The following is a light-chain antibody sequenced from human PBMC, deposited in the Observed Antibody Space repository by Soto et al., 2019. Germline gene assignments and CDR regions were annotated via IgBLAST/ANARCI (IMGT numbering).Light chain of an antibody. J-gene: IGKJ1*01. CDR2: GAS. Sequence: DIVMTQSPATLSVSPGERATLSCRASHSVRSSLAWYQQKPGQAPRLLIHGASTRATGIPGMFSGSGSGTEFTLIISSLQSEDFAVYYCQQYNEWPETFGHGTRVEI. CDR1: HSVRSS. V-gene: IGKV3-15*01. CDR3: QQYNEWPET.